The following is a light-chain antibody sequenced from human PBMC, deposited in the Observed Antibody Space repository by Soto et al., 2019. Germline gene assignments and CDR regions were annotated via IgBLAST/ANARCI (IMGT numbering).Light chain of an antibody. Sequence: QSALTQPASLSGSPGQSITISCTGTSSDIGAYDYVSWFQQHPGKAPKLMISEVNNRPSGVSNRFSGSKSGNTAYLTISGLQVEDEAEYFCFSYAGSYNFVFGSGTKVTVL. CDR3: FSYAGSYNFV. J-gene: IGLJ1*01. CDR2: EVN. CDR1: SSDIGAYDY. V-gene: IGLV2-14*01.